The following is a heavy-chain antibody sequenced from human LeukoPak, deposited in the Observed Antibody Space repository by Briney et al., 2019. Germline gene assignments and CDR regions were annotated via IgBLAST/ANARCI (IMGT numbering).Heavy chain of an antibody. CDR3: ARGGSCSSTSCYTGGFYYYYMDV. J-gene: IGHJ6*03. V-gene: IGHV4-59*01. Sequence: SETLSLTCTVSGGSINTNYWSWIRQPPGKGLEWIGYIYFSGGTNYNPSLESRVTISVDTTKDQFSLKLTSVTAADTAVYYCARGGSCSSTSCYTGGFYYYYMDVWGKGTTVTVSS. CDR1: GGSINTNY. D-gene: IGHD2-2*02. CDR2: IYFSGGT.